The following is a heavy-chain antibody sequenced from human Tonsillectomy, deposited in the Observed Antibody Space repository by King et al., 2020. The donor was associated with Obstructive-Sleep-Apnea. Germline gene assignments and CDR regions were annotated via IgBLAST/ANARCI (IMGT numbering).Heavy chain of an antibody. CDR2: IDWDDDK. CDR3: ARTHYDSSCLQFDY. CDR1: GFSLSTSGMC. J-gene: IGHJ4*02. D-gene: IGHD3-22*01. Sequence: VTLKESGPALVKPTQTLTLTCTFSGFSLSTSGMCVSWIRQPPGKALEWLARIDWDDDKYYSTSLKTRLTISKDTSKNQVVLTMTNMDPVDTATYYCARTHYDSSCLQFDYWGQGTLVTVSS. V-gene: IGHV2-70*11.